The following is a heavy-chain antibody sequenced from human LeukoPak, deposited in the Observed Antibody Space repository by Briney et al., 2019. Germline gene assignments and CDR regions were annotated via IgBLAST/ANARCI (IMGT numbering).Heavy chain of an antibody. D-gene: IGHD3-10*01. CDR1: GGSFSGYY. V-gene: IGHV4-34*01. CDR2: INHSGST. Sequence: SETLSLTCAVYGGSFSGYYWSWIRQPPGKGLEGIGEINHSGSTNYNPSLKSRVTISVDTSKNQFSLKLSSVTAADTAVYYCARALWFGGWFDAFDIWGQGTMVTVSS. CDR3: ARALWFGGWFDAFDI. J-gene: IGHJ3*02.